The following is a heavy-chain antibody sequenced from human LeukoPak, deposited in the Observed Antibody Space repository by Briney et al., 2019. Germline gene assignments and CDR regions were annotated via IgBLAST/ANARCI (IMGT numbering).Heavy chain of an antibody. Sequence: PSETLSLTCTVSGGSISSSSYYWGWIRQPPGKGLEWIGSIYYSGSTYYNPSLKSRVTISVDTSKNQFSLKLSSVTAADTAVYYCARRASARRPRIRSDALYYYYFYMDVWGKGTTVTVSS. V-gene: IGHV4-39*01. J-gene: IGHJ6*03. CDR3: ARRASARRPRIRSDALYYYYFYMDV. D-gene: IGHD6-25*01. CDR2: IYYSGST. CDR1: GGSISSSSYY.